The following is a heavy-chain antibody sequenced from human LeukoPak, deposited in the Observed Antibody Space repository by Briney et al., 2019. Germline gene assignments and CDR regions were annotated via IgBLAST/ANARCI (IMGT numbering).Heavy chain of an antibody. Sequence: SGTLSLTCAVSGGSVIGVNWWSWVRQPPGKGLEWIGEVHHGGTTNYTPSLKGRADISLDTSKNQISLKLSFVTAADTAVYYCAYWDKGYGGTNFDYWGRGTLVTVSS. V-gene: IGHV4-4*02. J-gene: IGHJ4*02. CDR3: AYWDKGYGGTNFDY. CDR1: GGSVIGVNW. D-gene: IGHD4-23*01. CDR2: VHHGGTT.